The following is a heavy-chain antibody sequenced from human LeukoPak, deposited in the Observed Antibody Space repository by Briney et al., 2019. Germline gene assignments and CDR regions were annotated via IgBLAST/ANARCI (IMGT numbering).Heavy chain of an antibody. Sequence: GGSLRLSCAAPGFTFSDYYMSWIRQAPGKGLEWVSYISSSGSTIYYADSVKGRFTISRDNAKNSLYLQMNSLRAEDTAVYYCARVKQLERLYYYYYMDVWGKGTTVTVSS. D-gene: IGHD1-1*01. V-gene: IGHV3-11*01. CDR1: GFTFSDYY. CDR2: ISSSGSTI. CDR3: ARVKQLERLYYYYYMDV. J-gene: IGHJ6*03.